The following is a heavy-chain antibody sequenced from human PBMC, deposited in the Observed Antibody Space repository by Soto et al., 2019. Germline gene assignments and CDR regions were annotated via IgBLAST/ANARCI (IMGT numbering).Heavy chain of an antibody. CDR3: AKGVYDFLEWSSPIGYYYYGMDV. Sequence: ASVKVSCKASGYTFTSYYMHWVRQAPGQGLEWMGIINPSGGSTSYAQKFQGRVTMTRDTSTSTVYMELNSLRAEDTAVYYCAKGVYDFLEWSSPIGYYYYGMDVWGQGTTVTVSS. CDR1: GYTFTSYY. CDR2: INPSGGST. J-gene: IGHJ6*02. V-gene: IGHV1-46*01. D-gene: IGHD3-3*01.